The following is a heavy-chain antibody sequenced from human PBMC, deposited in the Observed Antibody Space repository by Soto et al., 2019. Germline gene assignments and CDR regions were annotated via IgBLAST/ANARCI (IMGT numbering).Heavy chain of an antibody. J-gene: IGHJ3*02. CDR2: ISYDGSNK. Sequence: GGSLRLSCAASGFTFSSYGMHWVRQAPGKGLEWVAVISYDGSNKYCADSVKGRFTISRDNSKNTLYLQMNSLRAEDTAVYYCAKAMVVVTAIPGGGGFDKWGQGTLVTISS. D-gene: IGHD2-21*02. CDR1: GFTFSSYG. CDR3: AKAMVVVTAIPGGGGFDK. V-gene: IGHV3-30*18.